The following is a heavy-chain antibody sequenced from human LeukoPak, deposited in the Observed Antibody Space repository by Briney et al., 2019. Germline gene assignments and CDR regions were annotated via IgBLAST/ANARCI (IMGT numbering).Heavy chain of an antibody. CDR3: ARSIPPSYGGNSQFDY. Sequence: GGSLRLSCAASGFTFSSYSMNWVRQAPGKGLEWVSYISSSSSTIYYADSVKGRFTISRDNAKNSLYLQMNSLRAEDTAVYYCARSIPPSYGGNSQFDYWGQGTLVTVPS. J-gene: IGHJ4*02. D-gene: IGHD4-23*01. CDR1: GFTFSSYS. V-gene: IGHV3-48*01. CDR2: ISSSSSTI.